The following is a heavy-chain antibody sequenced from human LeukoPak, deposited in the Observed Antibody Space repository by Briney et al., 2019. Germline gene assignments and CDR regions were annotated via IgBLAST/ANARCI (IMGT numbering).Heavy chain of an antibody. Sequence: GGSLRLSCAASGFTFSSYGMHWVRQAPGKGLEWVAFIRYDGSNKYYADSVKGRFTISRDNSKNTLYLQMNSLRAEDTAVYYCAKGLSIAARPEFLSWGQGTLVTVSS. V-gene: IGHV3-30*02. J-gene: IGHJ5*02. CDR2: IRYDGSNK. D-gene: IGHD6-6*01. CDR1: GFTFSSYG. CDR3: AKGLSIAARPEFLS.